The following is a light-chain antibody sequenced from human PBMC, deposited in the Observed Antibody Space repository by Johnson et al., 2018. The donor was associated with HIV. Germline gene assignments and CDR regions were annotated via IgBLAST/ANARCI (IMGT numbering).Light chain of an antibody. J-gene: IGLJ1*01. CDR2: SDD. V-gene: IGLV1-44*01. CDR1: SSNIGTNA. CDR3: ATWDDSLNGYF. Sequence: QSVLTQPPSASLTPGQRVTISCSGSSSNIGTNAVNWYQHLPGAAPKLLIFSDDERPSGVPDRFSASKSGTSASLAISGLQSEDEADYYCATWDDSLNGYFFGTGTKVTVL.